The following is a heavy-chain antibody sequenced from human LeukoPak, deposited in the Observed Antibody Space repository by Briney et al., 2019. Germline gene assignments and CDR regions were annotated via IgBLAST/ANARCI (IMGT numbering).Heavy chain of an antibody. J-gene: IGHJ4*02. D-gene: IGHD5-12*01. Sequence: PGGSPRLSCAASGFSFRDFCMTWVRQAPGKGLEWVANINQGGSVKYYVDSVKGRFTISRDDAKSSLYVQMNTLRDEDTAVYYCARFGYSGWNLEYWGQGTLVTVSS. CDR3: ARFGYSGWNLEY. V-gene: IGHV3-7*01. CDR1: GFSFRDFC. CDR2: INQGGSVK.